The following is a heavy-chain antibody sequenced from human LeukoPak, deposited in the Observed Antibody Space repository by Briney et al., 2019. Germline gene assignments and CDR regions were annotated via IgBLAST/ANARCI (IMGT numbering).Heavy chain of an antibody. CDR1: GFTFSSYG. Sequence: GRSLRLSCAASGFTFSSYGMHWVRQPPGKGLEWVGFVSYDGSKKFYADFVQGRFSISRDNSKNTLYVQMNSLGAEDTALYYCAKLGFDSSGSHSLVDYWGQGTPVTVSS. CDR3: AKLGFDSSGSHSLVDY. J-gene: IGHJ4*02. V-gene: IGHV3-30*18. D-gene: IGHD3-22*01. CDR2: VSYDGSKK.